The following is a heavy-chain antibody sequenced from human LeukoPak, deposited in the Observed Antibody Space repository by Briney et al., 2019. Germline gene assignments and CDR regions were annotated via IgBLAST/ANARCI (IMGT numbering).Heavy chain of an antibody. V-gene: IGHV3-48*03. CDR3: ARDRTGDLDY. J-gene: IGHJ4*02. CDR1: GFTFSDYE. D-gene: IGHD3/OR15-3a*01. CDR2: NSSDGSYI. Sequence: PGGSLRLSCAASGFTFSDYEMTRVRHSPGKGLEWISYNSSDGSYIYYADSVKGRFTISRDNAKISVYLQMNSLRVEDTAVYYCARDRTGDLDYWGQGTLVSVSS.